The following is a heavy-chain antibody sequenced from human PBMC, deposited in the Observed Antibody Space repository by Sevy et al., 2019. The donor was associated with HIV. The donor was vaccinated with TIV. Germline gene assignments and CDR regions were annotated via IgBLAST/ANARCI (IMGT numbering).Heavy chain of an antibody. D-gene: IGHD3-22*01. Sequence: GGSLRLSCAASGFTFSSYAMHWVRQAPGKGLERVAVISYDGSNKYYADSVKGRFTISRDNSKNTLYLQMNSLRAEDTAVYYCARVGNNYYDSSGFAFDIWRQGTMVTVSS. CDR2: ISYDGSNK. CDR1: GFTFSSYA. V-gene: IGHV3-30-3*01. J-gene: IGHJ3*02. CDR3: ARVGNNYYDSSGFAFDI.